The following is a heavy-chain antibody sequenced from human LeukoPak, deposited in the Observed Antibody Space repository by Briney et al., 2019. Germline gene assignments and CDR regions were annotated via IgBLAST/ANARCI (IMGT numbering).Heavy chain of an antibody. CDR2: ISSSGSTI. V-gene: IGHV3-48*03. CDR1: GFTFSSYE. CDR3: ARSGSWADFDY. Sequence: GGSLRLSCAASGFTFSSYEMNWVRQAPGKGLEWVSYISSSGSTIYYADSVKGRFTISRDNAKNSLYLQMNSLRAEDTAVYYCARSGSWADFDYWGQGTLVTVSS. J-gene: IGHJ4*02. D-gene: IGHD6-13*01.